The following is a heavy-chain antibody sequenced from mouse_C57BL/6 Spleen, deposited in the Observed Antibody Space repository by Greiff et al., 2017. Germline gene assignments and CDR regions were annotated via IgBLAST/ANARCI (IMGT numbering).Heavy chain of an antibody. J-gene: IGHJ4*01. D-gene: IGHD2-2*01. CDR1: GYTFTSYW. CDR3: ARDYGSPYYAMDY. Sequence: VQLQQPGAELVKPGASVKLSCKASGYTFTSYWMHWVKQRPGQGLEWIGMIHPNSGSTNYNEKFKSKATLTVDKSSSTAYMQLSSLTSEYSAVYYCARDYGSPYYAMDYWCQGTSFTVSS. V-gene: IGHV1-64*01. CDR2: IHPNSGST.